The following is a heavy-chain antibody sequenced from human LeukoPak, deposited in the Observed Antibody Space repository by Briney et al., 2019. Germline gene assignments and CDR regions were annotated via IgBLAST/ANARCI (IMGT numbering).Heavy chain of an antibody. J-gene: IGHJ4*02. CDR1: GGSISSSSYY. Sequence: PSETLSLTCTVSGGSISSSSYYWGWIRQPPGKGLEWIGSIYYSGSTYNNPSLKSRVTISVDKSKNQFSLKLNSVTAADTAMYYCARGMRTNFFDYWGQGTLVTVSS. CDR3: ARGMRTNFFDY. V-gene: IGHV4-39*07. CDR2: IYYSGST. D-gene: IGHD1/OR15-1a*01.